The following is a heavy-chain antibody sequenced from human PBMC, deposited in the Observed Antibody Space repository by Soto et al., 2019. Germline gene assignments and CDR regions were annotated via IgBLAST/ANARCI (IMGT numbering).Heavy chain of an antibody. J-gene: IGHJ2*01. CDR1: GFTFSSYW. D-gene: IGHD2-21*02. CDR3: TRHALQYCGGDCYLLPYFDL. V-gene: IGHV3-7*05. Sequence: GGSLRLSCAASGFTFSSYWMSWVRQAPGKGLEWVANIKQDGSEKYYVDSVKGRFTISRDDSKNTAYLQMNSLKTEDTAVYYCTRHALQYCGGDCYLLPYFDLWGRGTLVTVSS. CDR2: IKQDGSEK.